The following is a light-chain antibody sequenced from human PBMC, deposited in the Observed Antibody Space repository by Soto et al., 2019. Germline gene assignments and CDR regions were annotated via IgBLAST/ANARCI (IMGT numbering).Light chain of an antibody. V-gene: IGKV3-20*01. CDR2: DAS. J-gene: IGKJ4*01. CDR1: QTVRNNY. Sequence: EFVLTQSPGTLSLSPLERSTLSCIASQTVRNNYLAWYQQKPGQAPKLLIYDASSRATGIPDRFSGGGSGTDFILTISRLEPEDFAVYYCQQFSSYPLTFGGGTKVDIK. CDR3: QQFSSYPLT.